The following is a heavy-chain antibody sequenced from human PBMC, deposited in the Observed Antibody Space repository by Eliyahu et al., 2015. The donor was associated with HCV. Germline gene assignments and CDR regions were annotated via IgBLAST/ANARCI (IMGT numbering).Heavy chain of an antibody. J-gene: IGHJ5*02. CDR3: ARDVTERLLSPNWFDP. V-gene: IGHV1-18*01. CDR1: GYTFPNYG. CDR2: ISAYNGKT. D-gene: IGHD2-21*01. Sequence: QIQLIQSGAEVKKPGASVRVSCKASGYTFPNYGFNWVRQAPGQGLEWMGWISAYNGKTRYAQNLQGRVTMTTDTSTSTAYMELTRLESDDTAMYYCARDVTERLLSPNWFDPWGQGTLVTVSS.